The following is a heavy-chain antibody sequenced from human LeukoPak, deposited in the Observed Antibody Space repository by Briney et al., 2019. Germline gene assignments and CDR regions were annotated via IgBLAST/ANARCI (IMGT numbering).Heavy chain of an antibody. Sequence: ASVKVSCKASGYTFTNYGISWVRQAPGQGLEWMGGIIPIFGTANYAQKFQGRVTITADESTSTAYMELSSLRSEDTAVYYCARDEGCSSTSCYFLGHPGYNWFDPWGQGTLVTVSS. J-gene: IGHJ5*02. D-gene: IGHD2-2*01. CDR1: GYTFTNYG. CDR2: IIPIFGTA. CDR3: ARDEGCSSTSCYFLGHPGYNWFDP. V-gene: IGHV1-69*13.